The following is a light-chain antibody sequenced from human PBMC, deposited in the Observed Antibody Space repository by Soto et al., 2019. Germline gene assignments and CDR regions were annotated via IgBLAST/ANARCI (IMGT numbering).Light chain of an antibody. CDR2: GSS. Sequence: EIALTQSPGTLSLSPGERATLSCRASQSVRSSHLAWYQQMPGQAPRLLIYGSSNRATGIPDRFSGSGSGTDLSLTTSRLEPEDFAVYHCQQYCSSPPTFGGGTKVEIK. CDR1: QSVRSSH. V-gene: IGKV3-20*01. J-gene: IGKJ4*01. CDR3: QQYCSSPPT.